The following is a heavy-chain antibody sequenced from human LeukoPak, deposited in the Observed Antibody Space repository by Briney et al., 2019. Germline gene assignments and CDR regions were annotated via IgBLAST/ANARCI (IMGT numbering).Heavy chain of an antibody. Sequence: SETLSLTCTVSGGSITGSTYYWGWIRQPPGKGLEWIGTIFHSGSTKYNPSLKSRVTVSLDTSNNQVSLKLSSVTATDTAVYYCARREDSFGTSGLFDYWGQGTLVTVSS. V-gene: IGHV4-39*01. D-gene: IGHD3-22*01. CDR2: IFHSGST. CDR1: GGSITGSTYY. J-gene: IGHJ4*02. CDR3: ARREDSFGTSGLFDY.